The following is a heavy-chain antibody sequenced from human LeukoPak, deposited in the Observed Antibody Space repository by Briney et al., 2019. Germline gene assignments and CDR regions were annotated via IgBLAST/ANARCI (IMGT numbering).Heavy chain of an antibody. D-gene: IGHD1-26*01. Sequence: SETLSLTCSVSGGSIFSYYWNWIRQPPGKGLEWIGYIYYSGYTNYNPSLTSRVTISIDTSKNQFSLKLSSVTAADTAVYYCSRQERWERPMFFDYWGQGTLVTVSS. CDR2: IYYSGYT. V-gene: IGHV4-59*08. J-gene: IGHJ4*02. CDR1: GGSIFSYY. CDR3: SRQERWERPMFFDY.